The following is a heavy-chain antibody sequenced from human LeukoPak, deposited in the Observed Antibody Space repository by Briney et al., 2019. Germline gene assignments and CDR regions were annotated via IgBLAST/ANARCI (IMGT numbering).Heavy chain of an antibody. J-gene: IGHJ3*02. Sequence: SETLSLTCAVSGGSISAYYWTWIRQPPGKGLEWIGYIYYSGSTNYNPSLKSRVTISVDTSKNQFSLKLSSVTAADTAVYYCARHFHSGSYPGDDAFDIWGQGTMVTVSS. V-gene: IGHV4-59*08. D-gene: IGHD1-26*01. CDR2: IYYSGST. CDR1: GGSISAYY. CDR3: ARHFHSGSYPGDDAFDI.